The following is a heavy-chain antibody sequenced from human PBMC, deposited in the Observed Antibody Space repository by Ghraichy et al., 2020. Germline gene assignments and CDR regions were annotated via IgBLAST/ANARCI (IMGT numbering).Heavy chain of an antibody. CDR3: AKWDYDSSGRPDYYYYGMDV. J-gene: IGHJ6*02. CDR2: ISGSGGST. D-gene: IGHD3-22*01. CDR1: GFTFSSYA. Sequence: GGSLRLSCAASGFTFSSYAMSWVRQAPGKGLEWVSAISGSGGSTYYADSVKGRFTISRDNSKNTLYLQMNSLRAEDTAVYYCAKWDYDSSGRPDYYYYGMDVCGQGTTVTVSS. V-gene: IGHV3-23*01.